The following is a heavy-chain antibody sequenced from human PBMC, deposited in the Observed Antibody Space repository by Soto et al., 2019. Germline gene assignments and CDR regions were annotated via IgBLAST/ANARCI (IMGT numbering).Heavy chain of an antibody. CDR3: ARSWGGYCSGGSCLYMDV. V-gene: IGHV1-3*01. J-gene: IGHJ6*03. CDR1: GYTFTSYA. D-gene: IGHD2-15*01. Sequence: ASVKVSCKASGYTFTSYAMHWVRQAPGQRLEWMGWINAGNGNTKYSQKFQGRVTITRDTSASTAYMELSSLRSEDTAVYYCARSWGGYCSGGSCLYMDVWGKGTTVTVSS. CDR2: INAGNGNT.